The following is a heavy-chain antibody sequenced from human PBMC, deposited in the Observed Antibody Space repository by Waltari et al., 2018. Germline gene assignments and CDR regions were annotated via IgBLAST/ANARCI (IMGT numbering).Heavy chain of an antibody. J-gene: IGHJ6*03. CDR3: ARGVNYDFWSGYYNYYYYYMDV. CDR2: IYTSGST. V-gene: IGHV4-4*07. Sequence: QVQMQESGPGLVKPSETLSLTCTVSGGSISSYYWSWIRQPAGKGLEWIGRIYTSGSTNYNPSLKSRVTMSVDTSKNQFSLKLSSVTAADTAVYYCARGVNYDFWSGYYNYYYYYMDVWGKGTTVTISS. CDR1: GGSISSYY. D-gene: IGHD3-3*01.